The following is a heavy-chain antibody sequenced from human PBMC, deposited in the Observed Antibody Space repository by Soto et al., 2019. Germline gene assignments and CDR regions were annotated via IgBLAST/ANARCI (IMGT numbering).Heavy chain of an antibody. D-gene: IGHD3-10*01. CDR1: GFPFTTYG. CDR2: ISYDGSNR. J-gene: IGHJ4*02. Sequence: QVQLVESGGGVVQPGRSLRLSCAASGFPFTTYGMHWVREGPGKGLEWVAVISYDGSNRYYADSVKGRFTISRDNAKNTLYVQMNDLRPEDTALYYCVGGQYYFDDRGQGTLVTVSS. CDR3: VGGQYYFDD. V-gene: IGHV3-30*03.